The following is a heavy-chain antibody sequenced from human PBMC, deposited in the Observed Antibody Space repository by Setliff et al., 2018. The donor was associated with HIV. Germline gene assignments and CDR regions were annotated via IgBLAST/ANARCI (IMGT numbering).Heavy chain of an antibody. Sequence: GESLKISCKDSGYTFSNYCIAWVRQMPGKGLEWMGIIYPGNSDTTYSPSFQGQVTISADKSISTAYLQWSSLKASDTAMYYCEKHLSPGSGWYSKARGMDVWGQGTTVTAP. J-gene: IGHJ6*02. CDR3: EKHLSPGSGWYSKARGMDV. CDR2: IYPGNSDT. D-gene: IGHD6-19*01. V-gene: IGHV5-51*01. CDR1: GYTFSNYC.